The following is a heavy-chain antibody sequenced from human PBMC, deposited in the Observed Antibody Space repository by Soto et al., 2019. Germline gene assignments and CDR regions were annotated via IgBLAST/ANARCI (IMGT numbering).Heavy chain of an antibody. J-gene: IGHJ5*02. D-gene: IGHD3-10*01. CDR3: ARSVPYGSGSYRWFDP. CDR1: GGSISSYY. CDR2: IYYSGIT. V-gene: IGHV4-59*12. Sequence: SETLSLTCTVSGGSISSYYWSWIRQPPGKGLEWIGYIYYSGITNYNPSLKSRVTISVDTSKNQFSLKLSSVTAADTAVYYCARSVPYGSGSYRWFDPWGQGTLVTVSS.